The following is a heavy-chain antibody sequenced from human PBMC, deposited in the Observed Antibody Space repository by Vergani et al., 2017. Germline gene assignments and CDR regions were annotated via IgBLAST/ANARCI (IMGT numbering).Heavy chain of an antibody. CDR1: GYTFTSYD. Sequence: QVQLVQSGAEVKKPGASVKVSCKVSGYTFTSYDINWVRQATGQGLELIGWMNPNSGNTGYAQKFQDRVTITRGTSTSTDYMELSSLRSEDTAVYYCAGIGTPVSVRYFGWLLYGMDVWGEGATVAVSS. D-gene: IGHD3-9*01. J-gene: IGHJ6*04. V-gene: IGHV1-8*02. CDR2: MNPNSGNT. CDR3: AGIGTPVSVRYFGWLLYGMDV.